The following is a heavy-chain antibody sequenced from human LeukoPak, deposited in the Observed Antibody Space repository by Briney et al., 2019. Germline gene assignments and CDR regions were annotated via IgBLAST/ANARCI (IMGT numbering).Heavy chain of an antibody. D-gene: IGHD3-22*01. CDR3: ARSLAYDSSLTFDY. V-gene: IGHV3-30-3*01. Sequence: PGRSLRLSCAASGFTFSSYAMHWVRQAPGKGLEWVAVISYDGSNKYYADSVKGRFTISRDNSKNTLYLQMNSLRAEDTAVYYCARSLAYDSSLTFDYWGQGTLVTVSS. J-gene: IGHJ4*02. CDR2: ISYDGSNK. CDR1: GFTFSSYA.